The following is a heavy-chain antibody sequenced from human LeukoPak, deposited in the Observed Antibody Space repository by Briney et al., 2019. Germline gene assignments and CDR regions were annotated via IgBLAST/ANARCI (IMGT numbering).Heavy chain of an antibody. CDR3: ARQTRRGSSPDC. Sequence: PGESLKISCQGSGYSFPNYWIGWVRQMPGKGLEWMGIIYPGDSDTRYSPSFQGQVTFSADKSISTAYLQWSSLKASDTAMYYCARQTRRGSSPDCWGQGTLVTVSS. CDR2: IYPGDSDT. V-gene: IGHV5-51*01. D-gene: IGHD6-6*01. CDR1: GYSFPNYW. J-gene: IGHJ4*02.